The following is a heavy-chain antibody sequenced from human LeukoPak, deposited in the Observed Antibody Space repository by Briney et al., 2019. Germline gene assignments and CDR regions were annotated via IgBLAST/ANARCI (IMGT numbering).Heavy chain of an antibody. CDR3: PQVTGGDIIPYGGLDY. CDR2: ISSTGDTP. D-gene: IGHD1-14*01. CDR1: GFTFGHDA. Sequence: GESRRLAWAAAGFTFGHDAIGCVRQPPGNWREWVSSISSTGDTPYYPGTVKSTFTTSRDNSKNKLYLQMTSLTAEDTAVYYCPQVTGGDIIPYGGLDYWGQGTMVTVSS. J-gene: IGHJ4*02. V-gene: IGHV3-23*01.